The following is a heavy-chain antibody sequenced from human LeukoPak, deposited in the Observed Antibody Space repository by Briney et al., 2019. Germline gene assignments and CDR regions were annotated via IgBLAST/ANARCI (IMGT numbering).Heavy chain of an antibody. Sequence: PGRSLRLSCAASGFTFSSYGMHWVRQAPGKGLEWVAVIWYDGSNKYYADSVKGRFTISRDNSKNTLYLQMNSLRAEDTAVYYCAKAQAVGGYSSGWYGLGVDYWGQGTLVTVSS. J-gene: IGHJ4*02. V-gene: IGHV3-33*06. CDR3: AKAQAVGGYSSGWYGLGVDY. D-gene: IGHD6-19*01. CDR2: IWYDGSNK. CDR1: GFTFSSYG.